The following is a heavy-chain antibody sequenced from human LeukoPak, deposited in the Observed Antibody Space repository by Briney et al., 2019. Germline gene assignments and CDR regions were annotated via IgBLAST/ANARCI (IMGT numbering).Heavy chain of an antibody. J-gene: IGHJ4*02. CDR3: AKESGGPFYYFDY. D-gene: IGHD4-23*01. CDR1: GFTFSSYA. V-gene: IGHV3-23*01. Sequence: GGSLKLSGEASGFTFSSYAMSGSRQAPGKGREWVSAISGSGGSTYYADSVKGWFTISRDNSKNTLYLQMNSLRAEDTAVYYCAKESGGPFYYFDYWGQGTLVTVSS. CDR2: ISGSGGST.